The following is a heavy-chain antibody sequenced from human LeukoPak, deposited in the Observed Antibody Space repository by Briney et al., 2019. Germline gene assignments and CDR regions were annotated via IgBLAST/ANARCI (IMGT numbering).Heavy chain of an antibody. J-gene: IGHJ4*02. CDR1: GGSFSGYY. CDR2: INHSGST. CDR3: ARDLRSPYYFDY. D-gene: IGHD1-26*01. Sequence: SETLSLTCAVYGGSFSGYYWGWIRQPPGKGLEWIGEINHSGSTNYNPSLKSRVTISVDTSKNQFSLKLSSVTAADTAVYYCARDLRSPYYFDYWGQGTLVTVSS. V-gene: IGHV4-34*01.